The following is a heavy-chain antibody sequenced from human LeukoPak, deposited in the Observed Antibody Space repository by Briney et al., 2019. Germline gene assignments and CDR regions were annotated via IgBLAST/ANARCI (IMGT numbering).Heavy chain of an antibody. V-gene: IGHV4-61*02. CDR3: ARDHTTMAFDY. D-gene: IGHD5-18*01. CDR2: IYSTGST. J-gene: IGHJ4*02. Sequence: SETLSPTCTVSVGSTPSVSYYWSWVRQPAGKGLEWIGRIYSTGSTNYNPSLKSRVTISLDTSKNQFSLKLNSVTAADTAVYYCARDHTTMAFDYWGQGTLVTISS. CDR1: VGSTPSVSYY.